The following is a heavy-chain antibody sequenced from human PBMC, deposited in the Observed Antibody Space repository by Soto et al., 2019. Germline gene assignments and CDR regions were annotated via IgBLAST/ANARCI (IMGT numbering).Heavy chain of an antibody. V-gene: IGHV4-34*01. CDR1: DGSFSGYY. D-gene: IGHD1-7*01. Sequence: PSETLSLTCAVYDGSFSGYYWSWIRQPPGKGLEWIGEINHSGSTNYNPSLKSRVTISVDTSKNQFSLKLSSVTAADTAVYYCARDGILGITGTIPTSYFDYWGQGTLVTVSS. CDR3: ARDGILGITGTIPTSYFDY. CDR2: INHSGST. J-gene: IGHJ4*02.